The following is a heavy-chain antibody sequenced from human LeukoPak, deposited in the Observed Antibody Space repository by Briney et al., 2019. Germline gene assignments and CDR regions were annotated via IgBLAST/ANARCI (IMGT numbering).Heavy chain of an antibody. Sequence: SETLSLTCTVSGGSISSGSYYWSWIRQPAGKGLEWIGRIETSGNTNYRPSLKSRVTMSVDTSKNQFSLKLSSVTAADTAVYYCARGYSSSWYGKPFDYWGQGTLVTVSS. V-gene: IGHV4-61*02. CDR2: IETSGNT. CDR1: GGSISSGSYY. J-gene: IGHJ4*02. CDR3: ARGYSSSWYGKPFDY. D-gene: IGHD6-13*01.